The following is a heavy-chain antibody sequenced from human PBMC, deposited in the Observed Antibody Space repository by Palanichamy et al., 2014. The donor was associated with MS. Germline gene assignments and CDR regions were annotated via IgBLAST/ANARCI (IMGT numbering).Heavy chain of an antibody. CDR2: IDWDDDK. CDR3: ARIVYGDYYFDS. CDR1: GFSLATNGMC. J-gene: IGHJ4*02. D-gene: IGHD4-17*01. Sequence: QVTLRESGPALVKPTQTLTLTCTFSGFSLATNGMCVDWIRQPPGKALEWLGRIDWDDDKFYSTSLKTRLTISKATSENQVVLRMTNMDPADTATYYCARIVYGDYYFDSWGQGALVTVSS. V-gene: IGHV2-70*17.